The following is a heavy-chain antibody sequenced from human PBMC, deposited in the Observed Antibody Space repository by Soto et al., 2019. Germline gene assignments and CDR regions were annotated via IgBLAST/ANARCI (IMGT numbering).Heavy chain of an antibody. D-gene: IGHD3-10*01. CDR1: SG. Sequence: SGVSCVCKITGKGLEWVSAISGSGGSTYYADSVKGRFTISRDNSKNTLYLQMNSLRAEDTVVYYCANPLYDYGSGITYWGQGTLVPGFS. CDR3: ANPLYDYGSGITY. J-gene: IGHJ4*02. CDR2: ISGSGGST. V-gene: IGHV3-23*01.